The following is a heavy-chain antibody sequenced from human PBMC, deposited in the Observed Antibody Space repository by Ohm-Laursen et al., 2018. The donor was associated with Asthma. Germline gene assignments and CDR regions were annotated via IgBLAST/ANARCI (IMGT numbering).Heavy chain of an antibody. Sequence: GQTLSLTCAASGYSFSLYSIHWIRRAPGKGLEWVSYISTTSSSIYYADSVKGQFTISRDNAKNSLYLHMNSLRDEDTAVYYCARNINGMDVWGQGTTVTVSS. CDR3: ARNINGMDV. CDR1: GYSFSLYS. D-gene: IGHD1-14*01. CDR2: ISTTSSSI. V-gene: IGHV3-48*02. J-gene: IGHJ6*02.